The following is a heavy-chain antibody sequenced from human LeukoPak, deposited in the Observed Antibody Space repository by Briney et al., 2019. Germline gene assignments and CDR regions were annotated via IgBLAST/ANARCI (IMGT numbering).Heavy chain of an antibody. CDR3: ARHYYGSGSYWDWFDP. V-gene: IGHV4-31*03. CDR2: IYYSGST. D-gene: IGHD3-10*01. Sequence: PSQTLSLTCTLSGGSITSGGYYWSWIRHHPGKGLEWIGYIYYSGSTYYNPSLKSRVTISVDTSKNQFSLKLSSVTAADTAVYYCARHYYGSGSYWDWFDPWGQGTLVTVSS. J-gene: IGHJ5*02. CDR1: GGSITSGGYY.